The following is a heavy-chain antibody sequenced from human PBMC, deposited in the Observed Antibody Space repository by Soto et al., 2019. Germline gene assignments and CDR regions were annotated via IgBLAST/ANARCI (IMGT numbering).Heavy chain of an antibody. CDR3: ARDNGLEDYDILTGYYRGHYYYGMDV. J-gene: IGHJ6*02. V-gene: IGHV1-46*03. CDR1: GYTFTSYY. Sequence: GASVKVSCKASGYTFTSYYMHWVRQAPGQGLEWMGIINPSGGSTSYAQKFQGRVTMTRDTSTSTVCMELSSLRSEDTAVYYCARDNGLEDYDILTGYYRGHYYYGMDVWGQGTTVTVSS. CDR2: INPSGGST. D-gene: IGHD3-9*01.